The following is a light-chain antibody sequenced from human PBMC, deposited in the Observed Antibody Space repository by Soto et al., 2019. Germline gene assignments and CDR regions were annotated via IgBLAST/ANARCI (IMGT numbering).Light chain of an antibody. CDR1: QPITNY. CDR3: QQSYNTPRT. Sequence: DIQMTQSPSSLSASVGDRVTITCRTSQPITNYLNWYQQKPGKAPSLLIYTASSLQTGVPSRFSGSGSGTHFTLTISSLQPEDFATYHCQQSYNTPRTFGQGTKVEIK. CDR2: TAS. V-gene: IGKV1-39*01. J-gene: IGKJ1*01.